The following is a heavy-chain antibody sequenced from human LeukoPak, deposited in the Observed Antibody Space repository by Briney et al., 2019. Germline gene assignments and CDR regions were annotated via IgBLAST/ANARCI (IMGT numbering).Heavy chain of an antibody. J-gene: IGHJ4*02. CDR2: INHSGST. Sequence: PSETLSLTCAVYGGSFSGYYWSWIRQLPGKGLEWIGEINHSGSTNYNPSLKSRVTISVDTSKNQFSLKLSSVTAADTAVYYCARGSYSYGYRTYYFDYWGQGTLVTVSS. D-gene: IGHD5-18*01. CDR1: GGSFSGYY. CDR3: ARGSYSYGYRTYYFDY. V-gene: IGHV4-34*01.